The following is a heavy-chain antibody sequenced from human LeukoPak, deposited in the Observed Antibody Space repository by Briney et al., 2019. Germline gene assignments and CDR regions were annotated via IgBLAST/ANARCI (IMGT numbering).Heavy chain of an antibody. CDR2: ISGSGGST. CDR1: GFTFSSYA. V-gene: IGHV3-23*01. J-gene: IGHJ4*02. CDR3: AKGSRHTIFGVIIPFDY. D-gene: IGHD3-3*01. Sequence: GGSLRLSCAASGFTFSSYAMSWVRQAPGKGLEWVSAISGSGGSTYYADSVKGRFTISRDNSKDTLYLQMNSLRAEDTAVYYCAKGSRHTIFGVIIPFDYWGQGTLVTVSS.